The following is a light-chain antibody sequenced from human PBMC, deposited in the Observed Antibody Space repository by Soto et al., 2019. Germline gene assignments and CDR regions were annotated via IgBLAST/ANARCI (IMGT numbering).Light chain of an antibody. CDR1: QTISSW. Sequence: DIQMTQSPSTLSGSVGDRVTITCRASQTISSWLAWYQQKPGKAPKLLIYKASTLKSGVPSRFSGSGSGTEFTLTISSLQSEDFAVYYCQHYNTWPWTFGQGTKVDNK. J-gene: IGKJ1*01. CDR3: QHYNTWPWT. V-gene: IGKV1-5*03. CDR2: KAS.